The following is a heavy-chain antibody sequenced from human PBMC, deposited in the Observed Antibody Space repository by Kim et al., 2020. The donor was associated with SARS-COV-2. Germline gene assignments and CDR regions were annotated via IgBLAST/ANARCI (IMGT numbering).Heavy chain of an antibody. D-gene: IGHD3-22*01. J-gene: IGHJ6*02. CDR1: GGSISSGGYY. Sequence: SETLSLTCTVSGGSISSGGYYWSWIRQHPGKGLEWIGYIYYSGSTYYNPSLKSRVTISVDTSKNQFSLKLSSVTAADTAVYYCARGSSGYYYRGYDYYGMDVWGQGTTVTVSS. V-gene: IGHV4-31*03. CDR2: IYYSGST. CDR3: ARGSSGYYYRGYDYYGMDV.